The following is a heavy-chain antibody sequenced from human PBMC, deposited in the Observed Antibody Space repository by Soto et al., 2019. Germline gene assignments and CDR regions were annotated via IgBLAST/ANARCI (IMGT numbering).Heavy chain of an antibody. CDR2: LSWNSGSI. V-gene: IGHV3-9*01. CDR1: GFTFDDYS. Sequence: GLSLRLSCDASGFTFDDYSMHWVLQVPGKGLEWVSGLSWNSGSIGYADSVKGLFTISRDNAKNSLYLQMNSLRAEDTAVYHCDREPLRAALATMDVWGQGTTVTVSS. J-gene: IGHJ6*02. CDR3: DREPLRAALATMDV. D-gene: IGHD2-15*01.